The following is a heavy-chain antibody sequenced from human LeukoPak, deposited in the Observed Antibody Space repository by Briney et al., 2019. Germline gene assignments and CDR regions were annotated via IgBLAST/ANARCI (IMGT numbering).Heavy chain of an antibody. CDR1: GVTFSNDG. J-gene: IGHJ4*02. D-gene: IGHD2-2*01. CDR2: ISASSTYI. CDR3: ARERACGASSCVAYYFDS. V-gene: IGHV3-21*01. Sequence: GGSLRLSCAASGVTFSNDGMDWVRQAPGQGLEWVSSISASSTYILYADPVKGRFTISRDNAKSSLYLQMDSLRAEDTAVYYCARERACGASSCVAYYFDSWGQGTLVTVSS.